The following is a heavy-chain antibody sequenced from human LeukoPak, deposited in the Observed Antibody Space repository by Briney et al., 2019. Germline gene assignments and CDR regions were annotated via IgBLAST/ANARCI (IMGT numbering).Heavy chain of an antibody. J-gene: IGHJ5*02. D-gene: IGHD5-24*01. CDR3: ARRLSSEMDTRRYNWFDP. V-gene: IGHV4-34*01. CDR2: INHSGST. CDR1: GGSFSGYY. Sequence: SGTLSLTCAVYGGSFSGYYWSWIRQPPGKGLEWIGEINHSGSTNYNPSLKSRVTISVDTSKNQFSLKLSSVTAADTAVYYCARRLSSEMDTRRYNWFDPWGQGTLVTVSS.